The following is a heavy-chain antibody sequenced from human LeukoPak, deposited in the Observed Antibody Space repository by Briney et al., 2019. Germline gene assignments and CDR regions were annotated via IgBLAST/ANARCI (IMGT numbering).Heavy chain of an antibody. CDR3: ARKPLPDYYDSKVYFDY. CDR1: GYTFTSYG. Sequence: ASVKVSCKASGYTFTSYGISWVRQAPGQGLEWMGWISAYNGNTNYAQKLQGRVTMTTDTSTSTAYMELRSLRSDDTAVYYCARKPLPDYYDSKVYFDYWGQGTLVTVSS. CDR2: ISAYNGNT. V-gene: IGHV1-18*01. D-gene: IGHD3-22*01. J-gene: IGHJ4*02.